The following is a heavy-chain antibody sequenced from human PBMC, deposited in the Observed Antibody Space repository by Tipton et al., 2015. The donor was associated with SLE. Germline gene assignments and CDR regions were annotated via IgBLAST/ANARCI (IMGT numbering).Heavy chain of an antibody. D-gene: IGHD6-6*01. CDR3: AREYSSSQLGFDP. Sequence: QLVQSGPEVKKPGSSVKVSCKSSGGTFSSYGISWVRQAPGQGLEWMGGIIPIFGTANYAQKFQGRVTITTDESTSTAYMELSSLRSEDTAVYYCAREYSSSQLGFDPWGQGTLVTVSS. CDR1: GGTFSSYG. CDR2: IIPIFGTA. J-gene: IGHJ5*02. V-gene: IGHV1-69*05.